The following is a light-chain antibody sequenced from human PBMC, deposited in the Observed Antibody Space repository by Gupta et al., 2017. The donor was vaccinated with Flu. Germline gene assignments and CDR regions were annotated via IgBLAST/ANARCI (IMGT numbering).Light chain of an antibody. CDR1: QELDTY. CDR3: QVAHGTPVEYI. J-gene: IGKJ2*01. Sequence: DIQVTQSPASLSSSVGDTVTITCRASQELDTYVTWYQQKLGMAPKVVIFATSRLQPGVPPRFSASGSGTDFTLTISNLQPDDFATYHCQVAHGTPVEYIFGQGT. CDR2: ATS. V-gene: IGKV1-39*01.